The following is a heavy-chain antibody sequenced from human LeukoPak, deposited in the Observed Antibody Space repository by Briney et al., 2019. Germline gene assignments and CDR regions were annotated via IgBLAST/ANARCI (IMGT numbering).Heavy chain of an antibody. D-gene: IGHD3-22*01. V-gene: IGHV4-34*01. CDR3: ASGIRYYYDSSGYYPLNWFDP. CDR1: GGSFSGYY. J-gene: IGHJ5*02. CDR2: INHSGST. Sequence: PSETLSLTCAVYGGSFSGYYWSWIRQPPGKGLEWIGEINHSGSTNYNPSLKSRVTISVDTSKNQFSLKLSSVTAADTAFYHSASGIRYYYDSSGYYPLNWFDPWGQGTLVTVSS.